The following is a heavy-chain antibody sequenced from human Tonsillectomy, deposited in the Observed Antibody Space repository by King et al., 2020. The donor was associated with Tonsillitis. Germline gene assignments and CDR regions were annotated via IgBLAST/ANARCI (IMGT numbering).Heavy chain of an antibody. CDR3: ARHVGEVATIDY. D-gene: IGHD5-12*01. CDR2: IYYSWST. Sequence: QLQESGPGLVKPSETLSLTCTVSGGSISSYYWSWIRQPPGKGLEWIGYIYYSWSTNYNPSLKSRVTISGDTSKNQFSLKLSSVTAADTAVYYCARHVGEVATIDYWGQGTLVTVSS. V-gene: IGHV4-59*08. J-gene: IGHJ4*02. CDR1: GGSISSYY.